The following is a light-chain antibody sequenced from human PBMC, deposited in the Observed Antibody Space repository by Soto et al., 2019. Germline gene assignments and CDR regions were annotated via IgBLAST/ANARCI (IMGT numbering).Light chain of an antibody. J-gene: IGKJ2*01. CDR2: KAS. Sequence: DIQMTQSPSTLSASVGDRVTITCRASQSVSGWLAWYQQKPGKAPKLLISKASTLENGVPSRFRGSETGTEFTLTISSLQPDDSTTYYCQQYNRLSSFGQGTTLEIK. CDR3: QQYNRLSS. V-gene: IGKV1-5*03. CDR1: QSVSGW.